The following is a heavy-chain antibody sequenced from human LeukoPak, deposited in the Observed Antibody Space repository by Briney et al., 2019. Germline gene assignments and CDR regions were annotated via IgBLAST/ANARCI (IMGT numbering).Heavy chain of an antibody. V-gene: IGHV2-5*01. J-gene: IGHJ4*02. D-gene: IGHD3-16*01. CDR2: IYWNDDK. CDR3: AHINAWGSYSLFDY. CDR1: GFSLSTNGVG. Sequence: SGPTLVHPTPPLTLTCTFSGFSLSTNGVGVGWIRQPPLNALEWHALIYWNDDKRYSPSRKSRLTITRDTSRNRVGLTMTNMDPVDAGTYYCAHINAWGSYSLFDYWGQGTLVTVSS.